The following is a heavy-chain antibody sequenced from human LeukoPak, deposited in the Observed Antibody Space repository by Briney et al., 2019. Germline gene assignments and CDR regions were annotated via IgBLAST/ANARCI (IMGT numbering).Heavy chain of an antibody. CDR2: ISASFGRA. CDR1: GGTFSSYA. Sequence: SVRVSCKASGGTFSSYAMSWVRQAPGQGLEWMGGISASFGRANYAQKLQGRVTITGDESTSTAYMELSSLRSEDTAVYYCARDLGDYDILTGYYSPNWFDPWGQGTLVTVSS. CDR3: ARDLGDYDILTGYYSPNWFDP. D-gene: IGHD3-9*01. V-gene: IGHV1-69*13. J-gene: IGHJ5*02.